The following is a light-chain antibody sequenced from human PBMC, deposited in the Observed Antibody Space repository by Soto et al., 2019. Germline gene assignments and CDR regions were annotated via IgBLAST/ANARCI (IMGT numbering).Light chain of an antibody. CDR2: EVS. CDR1: SSDVGGYNY. CDR3: SSYTTSSTVV. V-gene: IGLV2-14*01. Sequence: QSALTQPASVSGSPGQSITISCTGTSSDVGGYNYVSWYQQHPGKGPKLLIYEVSDRPSGVSDRFSGSKSGNTASLTISGLQAEDEAHYYCSSYTTSSTVVFGGGTKLTVL. J-gene: IGLJ2*01.